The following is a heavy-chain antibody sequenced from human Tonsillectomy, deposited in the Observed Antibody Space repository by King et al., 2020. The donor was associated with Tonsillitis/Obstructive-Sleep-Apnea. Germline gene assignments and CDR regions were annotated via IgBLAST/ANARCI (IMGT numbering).Heavy chain of an antibody. CDR1: GFTFSNYA. V-gene: IGHV3-64*07. CDR3: ARVPTAIIWYKYYFDY. J-gene: IGHJ4*02. Sequence: VQLVESGGGLVQPGGSLRLSCAASGFTFSNYAMHWVRQAPGRGLEYVSAISSTGDSTYYADSVKGRFTISRDNYKNTLYLQMDSLRPEDMAVYYCARVPTAIIWYKYYFDYWGQGTLVTVSS. CDR2: ISSTGDST. D-gene: IGHD2-2*02.